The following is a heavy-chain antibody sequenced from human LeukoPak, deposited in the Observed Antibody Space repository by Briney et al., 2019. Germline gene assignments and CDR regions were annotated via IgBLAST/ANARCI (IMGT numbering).Heavy chain of an antibody. Sequence: PSETLSLTCAVYGGSFSSYYWSWIRQPPGKGLEWIGEINHSGSTNYNPSLKSRVTISVDTSMNQFSLKLSSVTAADTAMYYCARGATMVRGVIIVRYYFDYWGQGTLVTVSS. D-gene: IGHD3-10*01. J-gene: IGHJ4*02. CDR1: GGSFSSYY. CDR3: ARGATMVRGVIIVRYYFDY. V-gene: IGHV4-34*01. CDR2: INHSGST.